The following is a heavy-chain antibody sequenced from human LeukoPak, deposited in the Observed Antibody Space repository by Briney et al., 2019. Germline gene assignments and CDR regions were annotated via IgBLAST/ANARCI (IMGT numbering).Heavy chain of an antibody. D-gene: IGHD3-10*01. CDR3: TSQKDYYGSGSYWTFDP. J-gene: IGHJ5*02. CDR1: GFTLGDYV. CDR2: IRSKAYGGTT. V-gene: IGHV3-49*03. Sequence: PGGSLRLSCTASGFTLGDYVMSWFRQAPGKGLEWVGFIRSKAYGGTTEYAASVKGRFTISRDDSKSIAYVQMNSLKTEDTAVYYCTSQKDYYGSGSYWTFDPWGQGTLVTVSS.